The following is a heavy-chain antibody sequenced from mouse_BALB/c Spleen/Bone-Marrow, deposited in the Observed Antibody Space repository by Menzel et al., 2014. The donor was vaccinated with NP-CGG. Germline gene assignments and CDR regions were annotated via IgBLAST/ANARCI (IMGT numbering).Heavy chain of an antibody. V-gene: IGHV1-9*01. D-gene: IGHD2-3*01. CDR3: ARRGYDGYH. Sequence: QVQLKHSGAELMKPGASVKISCKATGYTFSSYWIELVKQRPGHGLEWIGEILPGSGSTNYNEKFKGKATFTADTSSNTAYMQLSSLTSEDSAVYYCARRGYDGYHWGQGTTLTVSS. CDR2: ILPGSGST. CDR1: GYTFSSYW. J-gene: IGHJ2*01.